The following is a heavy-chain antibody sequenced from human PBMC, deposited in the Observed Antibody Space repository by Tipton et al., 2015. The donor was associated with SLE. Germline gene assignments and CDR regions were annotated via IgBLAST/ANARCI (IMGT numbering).Heavy chain of an antibody. CDR1: GGSISSSSYY. D-gene: IGHD4-17*01. CDR2: IYYSGST. Sequence: TLSLTCTVSGGSISSSSYYWGWIRQPPGKGLEWIGSIYYSGSTYYNPSLKSRVTISVDTSKNQFSLKLSSVTAADTAVYYCAVHDYGDYVIYWGQGTLVTVSS. J-gene: IGHJ4*02. V-gene: IGHV4-39*07. CDR3: AVHDYGDYVIY.